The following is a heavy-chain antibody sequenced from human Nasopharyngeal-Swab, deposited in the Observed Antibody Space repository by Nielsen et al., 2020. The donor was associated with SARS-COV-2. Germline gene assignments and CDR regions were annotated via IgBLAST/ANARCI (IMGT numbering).Heavy chain of an antibody. CDR3: TKGLLFAGVVSYNRHYSYGLDV. V-gene: IGHV3-30*18. J-gene: IGHJ6*02. Sequence: SCAASGFTFSNYGMHWVRQAPGKGLEWVAVISYDGSNKYYAESVKGRFTVSRDNAKNSLHLQMNSLRAEDTALYYCTKGLLFAGVVSYNRHYSYGLDVWGQGTTVTVSS. CDR2: ISYDGSNK. D-gene: IGHD3-3*01. CDR1: GFTFSNYG.